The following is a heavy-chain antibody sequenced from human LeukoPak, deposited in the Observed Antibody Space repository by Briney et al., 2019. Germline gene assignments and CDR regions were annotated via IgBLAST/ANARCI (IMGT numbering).Heavy chain of an antibody. Sequence: SGGSLRLSCSASGFTFSSYALGWVRQGPGKGLEWVSGIKVDGDTTHYADSVKGRFTISRDNSKNTLYLQMHSLRAEDTAVYFCAKGTADTGYYFEYWGQGTLATVSA. V-gene: IGHV3-23*01. CDR2: IKVDGDTT. CDR1: GFTFSSYA. J-gene: IGHJ4*02. D-gene: IGHD1-1*01. CDR3: AKGTADTGYYFEY.